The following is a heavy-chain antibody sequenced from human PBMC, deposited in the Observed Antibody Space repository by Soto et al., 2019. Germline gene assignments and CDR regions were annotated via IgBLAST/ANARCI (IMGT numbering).Heavy chain of an antibody. CDR2: IYYSGST. J-gene: IGHJ3*02. Sequence: PSETLSLTCSVSGGSISSGAYYWSWIRQHPGKGLEWIGYIYYSGSTYYNPSLRSRITISIDTSTNQFYLKLTSVTAADTAVYYCARDRPDRRDAFDIWGQGTMVTVSS. V-gene: IGHV4-31*03. CDR1: GGSISSGAYY. CDR3: ARDRPDRRDAFDI.